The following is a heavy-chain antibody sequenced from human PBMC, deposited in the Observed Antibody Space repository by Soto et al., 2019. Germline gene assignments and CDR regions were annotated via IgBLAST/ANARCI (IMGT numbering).Heavy chain of an antibody. V-gene: IGHV1-69*06. J-gene: IGHJ4*02. CDR1: RGTFNSYA. D-gene: IGHD1-26*01. CDR3: ARDSEIRYSGTDYATTFDY. Sequence: QVQLEQSGAEVRKPGSSVKVSCKSSRGTFNSYAITWLRQAPGQGLEWMGGIIPTYGTTNYAHSFQDRLTITADKAPSPAYLELNSLRSDDTAVYYCARDSEIRYSGTDYATTFDYWGQGTRVTFSA. CDR2: IIPTYGTT.